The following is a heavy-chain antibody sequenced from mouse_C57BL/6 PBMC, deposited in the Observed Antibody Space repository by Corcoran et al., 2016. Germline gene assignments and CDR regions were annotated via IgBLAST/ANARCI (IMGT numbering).Heavy chain of an antibody. D-gene: IGHD2-10*01. J-gene: IGHJ2*01. CDR1: GYTFTDYY. CDR3: ASLLCDY. V-gene: IGHV1-26*01. CDR2: INPNNGGT. Sequence: EVQLQQSGPEMVKPGASVKISCKASGYTFTDYYMNWVKQSHGKSLEWIGDINPNNGGTSYNQKFKGKATLTVDKSSSTAYMELRSLTSEDSAVYYCASLLCDYWGQGTTLTVSS.